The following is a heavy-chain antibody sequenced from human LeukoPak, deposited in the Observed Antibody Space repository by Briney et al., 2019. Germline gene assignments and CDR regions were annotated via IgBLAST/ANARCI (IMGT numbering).Heavy chain of an antibody. J-gene: IGHJ4*02. Sequence: ASVKVSCKASGYTFTSYGISWVRQAPGQGLEWMGWISAYNGNTNYAQKLQGRVTMTTDTSTSTAYMELRSLRSDDTAVYYCARVNGAYCGGDCWTDYWGQGTLVTVSS. CDR1: GYTFTSYG. CDR2: ISAYNGNT. D-gene: IGHD2-21*02. V-gene: IGHV1-18*01. CDR3: ARVNGAYCGGDCWTDY.